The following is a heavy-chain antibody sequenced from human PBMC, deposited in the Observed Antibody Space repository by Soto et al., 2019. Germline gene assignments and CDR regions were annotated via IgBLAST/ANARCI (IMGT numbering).Heavy chain of an antibody. V-gene: IGHV4-34*01. CDR3: ARVLTTSSTIDY. J-gene: IGHJ4*02. CDR1: GGSFSGYY. Sequence: QVQLQQWGAGLLKPSETLSLTCAVYGGSFSGYYWSWIRQPPGKGLEWIGEINHSGSTNYNPSLKSRXXIXVXXSKNQFSLKLSSVTAADTAVYYCARVLTTSSTIDYWGQGTLVTVSS. CDR2: INHSGST. D-gene: IGHD4-17*01.